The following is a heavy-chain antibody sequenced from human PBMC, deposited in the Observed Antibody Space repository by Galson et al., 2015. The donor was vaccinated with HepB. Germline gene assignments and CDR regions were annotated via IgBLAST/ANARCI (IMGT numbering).Heavy chain of an antibody. Sequence: SVKVSCKASGGTFSRYAITWVRQAPGQGLEWMGGIIVIFGTANYAQKFQGRVTITADKSTSTAYMELSSLRSEDTAVYYCARGPIVVVPAATQGQLGVWGQGTMVTVSS. V-gene: IGHV1-69*06. CDR1: GGTFSRYA. CDR2: IIVIFGTA. CDR3: ARGPIVVVPAATQGQLGV. D-gene: IGHD2-2*01. J-gene: IGHJ6*02.